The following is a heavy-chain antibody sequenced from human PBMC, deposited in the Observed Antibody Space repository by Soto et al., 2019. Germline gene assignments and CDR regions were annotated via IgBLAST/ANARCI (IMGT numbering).Heavy chain of an antibody. CDR1: GGSISSSNW. J-gene: IGHJ5*02. CDR3: AALSHRNWFDP. V-gene: IGHV4-4*02. CDR2: IYHSGST. Sequence: QVQLQESGPGLVKPSGTLSLTCAVSGGSISSSNWWSWVRQPPGKGLEWIGEIYHSGSTNYNPSLKRRVTRSVDPSKTQFPLKLSSVTAADTAGYYCAALSHRNWFDPWGQGTLVTVAS.